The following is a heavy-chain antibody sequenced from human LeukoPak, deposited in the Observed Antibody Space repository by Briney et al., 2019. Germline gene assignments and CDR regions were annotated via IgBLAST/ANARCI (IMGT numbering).Heavy chain of an antibody. Sequence: ASVKVSCKVFGYGFTSFGISWLRKAPGQGLGWMGWISTYNGDTNYAQKLQGRVTMTTDTSTNTAYMELRSLRSDDTAVYYCAREGVGYYGMDVWGQGTTVTVSS. V-gene: IGHV1-18*01. CDR3: AREGVGYYGMDV. D-gene: IGHD3-10*01. J-gene: IGHJ6*02. CDR1: GYGFTSFG. CDR2: ISTYNGDT.